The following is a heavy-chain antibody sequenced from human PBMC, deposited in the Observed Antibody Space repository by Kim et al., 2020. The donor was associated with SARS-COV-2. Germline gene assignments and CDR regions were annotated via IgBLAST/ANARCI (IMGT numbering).Heavy chain of an antibody. J-gene: IGHJ6*02. V-gene: IGHV3-21*01. Sequence: GGSLRLSCAASGFTFSSYSMNWVRQAPGKGLEWVSSISSSSYIYYADSVKGRFTISRDNAKNSLYLQMNSLRAEDTAVYYCARKARITMVRGVISGMDVWGQGTTVTVSS. D-gene: IGHD3-10*01. CDR3: ARKARITMVRGVISGMDV. CDR2: ISSSSYI. CDR1: GFTFSSYS.